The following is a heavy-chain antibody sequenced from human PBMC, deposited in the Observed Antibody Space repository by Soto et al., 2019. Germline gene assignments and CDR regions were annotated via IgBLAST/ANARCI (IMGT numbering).Heavy chain of an antibody. CDR1: GYTFTKYA. V-gene: IGHV1-3*01. CDR3: ARGEGYCSGGRCYRWFAP. Sequence: QVQLVQSGTEVKKPGASVKVSCKASGYTFTKYAMHWVRQAPGQRLEWMGWINGGNGNTEYSQKFQGRVTITRDTSASTAYMELSSLRAEDTAVYYCARGEGYCSGGRCYRWFAPWGQGTLVTVSS. J-gene: IGHJ5*02. D-gene: IGHD2-15*01. CDR2: INGGNGNT.